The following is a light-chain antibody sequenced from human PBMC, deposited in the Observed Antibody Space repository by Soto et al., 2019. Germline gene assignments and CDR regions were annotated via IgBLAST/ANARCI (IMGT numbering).Light chain of an antibody. CDR3: CSYAGSGTPYV. J-gene: IGLJ1*01. Sequence: LTQPASVSGSPGQSITISCTGTTSDVGTYNLVSWYQQHPGKAPKLLIYEVSKRPSGVSDRFSASKSGNTASLTISGLQAEDEADYYCCSYAGSGTPYVFGTGTKVTVL. V-gene: IGLV2-23*02. CDR1: TSDVGTYNL. CDR2: EVS.